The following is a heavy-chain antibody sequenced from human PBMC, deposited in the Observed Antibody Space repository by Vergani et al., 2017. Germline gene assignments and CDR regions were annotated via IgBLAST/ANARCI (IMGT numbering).Heavy chain of an antibody. D-gene: IGHD5-12*01. CDR3: ARDRVDIVATTTYYYYYYGMDV. CDR1: GFTVSSNY. Sequence: EVQLVESGGGLVQPGGSLRLSCAASGFTVSSNYMSWVRQAPGKGLEWVSVIYSGGSTYYADSVKGRFTISRHNSKNTLYLQMNSLRAEDTAVYYCARDRVDIVATTTYYYYYYGMDVCGQGTTVTVSS. CDR2: IYSGGST. V-gene: IGHV3-53*04. J-gene: IGHJ6*02.